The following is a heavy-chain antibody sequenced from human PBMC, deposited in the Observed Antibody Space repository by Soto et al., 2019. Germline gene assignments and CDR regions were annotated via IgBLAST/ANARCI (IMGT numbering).Heavy chain of an antibody. D-gene: IGHD3-10*01. Sequence: GGSLRLSCAASGFTFSSYGMHWVRQAPGKGLEWVAVISYDGSNKYYADSVKGRFTISRDNSKNTLYLQMNSLRAEDTAVYYCAKESEFRGVIGYYYYGMDVWGQGTTVTVS. CDR3: AKESEFRGVIGYYYYGMDV. CDR1: GFTFSSYG. V-gene: IGHV3-30*18. CDR2: ISYDGSNK. J-gene: IGHJ6*02.